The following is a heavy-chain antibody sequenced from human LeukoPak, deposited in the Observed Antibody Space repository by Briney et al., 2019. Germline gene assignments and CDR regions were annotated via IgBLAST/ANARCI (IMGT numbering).Heavy chain of an antibody. J-gene: IGHJ5*02. Sequence: GASVKVSCKASGYTFTSYGISWVRQAPGQGLEWVGWISAYNGNTNYAQKLQGRVTMATDTSTSTAYMELRSLRSDDTAVYYCARDIAAAGTFGADNWFDPWGQGTLVTVSS. CDR1: GYTFTSYG. CDR3: ARDIAAAGTFGADNWFDP. V-gene: IGHV1-18*01. CDR2: ISAYNGNT. D-gene: IGHD6-13*01.